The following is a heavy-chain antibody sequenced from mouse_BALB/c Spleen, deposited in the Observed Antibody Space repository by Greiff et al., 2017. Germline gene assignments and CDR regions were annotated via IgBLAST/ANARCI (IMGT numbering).Heavy chain of an antibody. Sequence: EVKLVESGGGLVQPKGSLKLSCAASGFTFNTYAMNWVRQAPGKGLEWVARIRSKSNNYATYYADSVKDRFTISRDDSQSMLYLQMNNLKTEDTAMYYCVRPGYGNYVGYAMDYWGQGTSVTVSS. CDR2: IRSKSNNYAT. CDR3: VRPGYGNYVGYAMDY. J-gene: IGHJ4*01. CDR1: GFTFNTYA. V-gene: IGHV10-1*02. D-gene: IGHD2-10*02.